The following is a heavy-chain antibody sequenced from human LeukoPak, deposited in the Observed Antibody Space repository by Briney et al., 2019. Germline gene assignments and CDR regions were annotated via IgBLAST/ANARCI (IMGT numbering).Heavy chain of an antibody. CDR2: IYYSGST. V-gene: IGHV4-59*01. Sequence: SETLCLTCTASGGSMRSYYWSWIRQPAGKGLEWTGYIYYSGSTYYNPSIKSRVTMSVDKSKNQFSLKLSSVTAADTAVYYCARVGDWNDLVYWGQGTLVSVSS. CDR1: GGSMRSYY. D-gene: IGHD1-1*01. J-gene: IGHJ4*02. CDR3: ARVGDWNDLVY.